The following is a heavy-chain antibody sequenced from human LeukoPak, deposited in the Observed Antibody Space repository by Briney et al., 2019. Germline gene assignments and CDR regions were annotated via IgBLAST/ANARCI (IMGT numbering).Heavy chain of an antibody. D-gene: IGHD3-9*01. CDR3: ARGVLTGYFSSFYYGMDV. J-gene: IGHJ6*02. Sequence: SETLSLTCAVYGGSFSGYYWSWIRQPPGKGLEWIGEINHSGGTNYNPSLKSRVTISVDTSKNQFSLKLSSVTAADTAVYYCARGVLTGYFSSFYYGMDVWGQGTTVTVSS. CDR1: GGSFSGYY. CDR2: INHSGGT. V-gene: IGHV4-34*01.